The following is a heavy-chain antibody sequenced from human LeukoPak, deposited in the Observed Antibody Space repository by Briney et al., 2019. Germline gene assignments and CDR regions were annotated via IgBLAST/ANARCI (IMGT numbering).Heavy chain of an antibody. CDR3: AKRSLMYSSGWYGDAFDI. Sequence: PGGSLRLSCAASGFTFSSYAMSWVRQAPGKGLEWVSAISGSGGSTYYADSVKGRFTISRDNSKNTLYLQMNSLRAEDTAVYYCAKRSLMYSSGWYGDAFDIWGQGTMVAVSS. D-gene: IGHD6-19*01. J-gene: IGHJ3*02. CDR2: ISGSGGST. V-gene: IGHV3-23*01. CDR1: GFTFSSYA.